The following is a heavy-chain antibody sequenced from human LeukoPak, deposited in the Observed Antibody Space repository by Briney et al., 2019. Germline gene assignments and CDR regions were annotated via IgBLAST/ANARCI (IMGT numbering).Heavy chain of an antibody. CDR1: GFTFDDYA. CDR3: ARGPNYYYGMDV. V-gene: IGHV3-9*01. Sequence: GRSLRLSCAASGFTFDDYAMHWVRHAPGKGLEWVSGISWNSGSIGYADSVKGRFTISRDNAKNSLYLQMNSLRAEDTALYYCARGPNYYYGMDVWGQGTTVTVSS. J-gene: IGHJ6*02. CDR2: ISWNSGSI.